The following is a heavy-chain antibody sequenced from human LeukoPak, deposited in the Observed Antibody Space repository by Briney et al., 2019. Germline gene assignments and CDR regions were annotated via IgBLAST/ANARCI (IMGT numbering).Heavy chain of an antibody. J-gene: IGHJ6*02. D-gene: IGHD4-17*01. CDR3: AKDPHYGNSYYYYGMDV. CDR2: IKQDGSEK. CDR1: GFIFSSYW. V-gene: IGHV3-7*01. Sequence: PGGSLRLSCAASGFIFSSYWMTWVRQAPGKGLEGVANIKQDGSEKYYVDSVKGRFTISRDNAKNSLYLQMNSLRAEDTAVYYCAKDPHYGNSYYYYGMDVWGQGTTVTVSS.